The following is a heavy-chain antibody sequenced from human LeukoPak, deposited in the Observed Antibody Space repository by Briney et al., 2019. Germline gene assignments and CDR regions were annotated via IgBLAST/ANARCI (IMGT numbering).Heavy chain of an antibody. Sequence: GGSLRLSCAASGFPFSSYGMHWVRQAPGKGLEWVAVIWYDGSNKYYADSVKGRFTISRDNSKNTLYLQMNSLRAEDTAVYYCAKDRAFYYGSGSYIDYWGQGTLVTVSS. J-gene: IGHJ4*02. CDR1: GFPFSSYG. CDR3: AKDRAFYYGSGSYIDY. V-gene: IGHV3-33*06. D-gene: IGHD3-10*01. CDR2: IWYDGSNK.